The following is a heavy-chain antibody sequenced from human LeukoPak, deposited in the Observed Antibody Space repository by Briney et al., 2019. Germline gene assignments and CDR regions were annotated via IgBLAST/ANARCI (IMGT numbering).Heavy chain of an antibody. J-gene: IGHJ4*02. CDR2: ISGSGGST. CDR1: GFTFSSYG. D-gene: IGHD3-22*01. V-gene: IGHV3-23*01. Sequence: GGSLRLSCAASGFTFSSYGMSWVRQAPGKGLEWVSVISGSGGSTNNADSVKGRFTISRDNSKNTLYLQMNSLRAEDTAVYYCAKLLYYYDSSQPYWGQGTLVTVSP. CDR3: AKLLYYYDSSQPY.